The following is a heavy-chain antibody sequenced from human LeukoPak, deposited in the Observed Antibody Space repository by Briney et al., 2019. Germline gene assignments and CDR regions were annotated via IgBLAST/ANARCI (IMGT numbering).Heavy chain of an antibody. CDR1: GFTFSSYG. CDR3: ARVPLRYLDPHAFDI. Sequence: GGSLRLSCAASGFTFSSYGMHWVRQAPGKGLEWVAVISYDGSNKYYADSVKGRFTISRDNSKNTLYLQMNSLRAEDTAVYYCARVPLRYLDPHAFDIWGQGTMVTVSS. J-gene: IGHJ3*02. V-gene: IGHV3-30*03. CDR2: ISYDGSNK. D-gene: IGHD3-9*01.